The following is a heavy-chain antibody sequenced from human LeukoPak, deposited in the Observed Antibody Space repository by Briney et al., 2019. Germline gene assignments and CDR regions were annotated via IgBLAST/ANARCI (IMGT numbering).Heavy chain of an antibody. CDR2: ISGSGGST. V-gene: IGHV3-23*01. D-gene: IGHD2-2*01. Sequence: PGGSLRLSCAASGFTFSSYAMSWVRQAPGKGLEWVSAISGSGGSTYYADSVKGRFTISRDNSKNTLYLQMNSLRAEDTAVYYCAKDNFRCSSTSCYVAWGQGTLVTVSS. CDR3: AKDNFRCSSTSCYVA. CDR1: GFTFSSYA. J-gene: IGHJ5*02.